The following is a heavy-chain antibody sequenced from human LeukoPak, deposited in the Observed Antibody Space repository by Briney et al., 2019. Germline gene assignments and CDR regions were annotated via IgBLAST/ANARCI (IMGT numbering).Heavy chain of an antibody. D-gene: IGHD2-8*02. V-gene: IGHV3-73*01. CDR1: GFTFSDSA. Sequence: GGSLRLSCAASGFTFSDSAIHWVRQASGKGLEWVGRIRSKANNYATEYAASVKGRFSISRDDSNNTAYLQMNSLKTEDTAVYYCTRHETILSPGAPGFDYWGQGNLVTVSS. CDR2: IRSKANNYAT. CDR3: TRHETILSPGAPGFDY. J-gene: IGHJ4*02.